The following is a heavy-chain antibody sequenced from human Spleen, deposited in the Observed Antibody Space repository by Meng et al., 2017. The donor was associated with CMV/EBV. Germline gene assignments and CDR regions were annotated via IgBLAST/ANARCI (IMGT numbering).Heavy chain of an antibody. CDR3: ARDQVWEGGSYSLFDN. CDR2: INPNTGGT. D-gene: IGHD1-26*01. J-gene: IGHJ4*02. CDR1: GYTFTAYY. V-gene: IGHV1-2*02. Sequence: ASVKVSCKASGYTFTAYYIHWVRQAPGQDLEWMGWINPNTGGTNYAQKFQGRVTMTRDTSISTAYMEVNRLRSNATAVYYCARDQVWEGGSYSLFDNWGQGTLVTVSS.